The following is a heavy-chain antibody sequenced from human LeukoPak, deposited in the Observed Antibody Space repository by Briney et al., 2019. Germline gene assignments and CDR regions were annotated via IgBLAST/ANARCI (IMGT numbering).Heavy chain of an antibody. CDR2: ISSSSSYI. CDR3: ARKGGATTYGYYYYYMDV. D-gene: IGHD1-26*01. V-gene: IGHV3-21*01. CDR1: GFTFSRHS. J-gene: IGHJ6*03. Sequence: GGSLRLSCAASGFTFSRHSINWVRQAPGKGLEWVSSISSSSSYIYYADSVKGRFTISRDNAKNSLYLQMNSLRAEDTAVYYCARKGGATTYGYYYYYMDVWGKGTTVTISS.